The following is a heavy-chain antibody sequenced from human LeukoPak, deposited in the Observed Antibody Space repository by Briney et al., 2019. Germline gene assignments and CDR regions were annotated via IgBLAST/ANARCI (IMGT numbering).Heavy chain of an antibody. CDR3: ARGWVTMVRGVPLDY. D-gene: IGHD3-10*01. CDR2: IYYSGTT. CDR1: GGSIGSGGYW. J-gene: IGHJ4*02. V-gene: IGHV4-31*03. Sequence: PSETLPLTCSVSGGSIGSGGYWWSWVRQHPGKGLEWIGNIYYSGTTYYNPSLRSRVTISVDTSKNQFSLKLSSVTAADTAVYYCARGWVTMVRGVPLDYWGQGTLVTVSS.